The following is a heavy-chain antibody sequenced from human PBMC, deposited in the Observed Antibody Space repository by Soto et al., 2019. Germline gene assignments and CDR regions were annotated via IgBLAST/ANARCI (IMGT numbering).Heavy chain of an antibody. V-gene: IGHV3-43*01. CDR1: GFTFDDYT. Sequence: HPGGSLRLSCAASGFTFDDYTMHWVRQAPGKGLEWVSLISWDGGSTYYADSVKGRFTISRDNSKNSLYLQMNSLRTEDTALYYCAKFSYCGNPNYYGMYFWGQGTTVPVSS. D-gene: IGHD2-15*01. CDR3: AKFSYCGNPNYYGMYF. CDR2: ISWDGGST. J-gene: IGHJ6*02.